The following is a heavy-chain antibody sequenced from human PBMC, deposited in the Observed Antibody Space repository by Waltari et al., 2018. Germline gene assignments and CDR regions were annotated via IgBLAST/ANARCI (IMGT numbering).Heavy chain of an antibody. Sequence: EVQLVESGGGLVQPGRSLRLSCAASGFTFDDYAMHWVRQAQGKGLEWVSGISWNSGSIGYADSVKGRFTISRDNAKNSLYLQMNSLRAEDTALYYCAKDIGRTAVAGTGRDYWGQGTLVTVSS. CDR3: AKDIGRTAVAGTGRDY. D-gene: IGHD6-19*01. CDR1: GFTFDDYA. V-gene: IGHV3-9*01. CDR2: ISWNSGSI. J-gene: IGHJ4*02.